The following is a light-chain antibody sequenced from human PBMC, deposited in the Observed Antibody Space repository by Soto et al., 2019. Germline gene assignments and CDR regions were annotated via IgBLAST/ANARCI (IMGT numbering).Light chain of an antibody. CDR1: RSVGNNY. CDR3: QQYAYSPLN. Sequence: EIVLTQSPGTLSLSPGERATLSCRASRSVGNNYLAWYQQRPGQAPNLLIYDASSRATGIPDRISGSGSGTDFTLTITRLEPEDSAMYYCQQYAYSPLNVGGGTKVEIK. CDR2: DAS. V-gene: IGKV3-20*01. J-gene: IGKJ4*01.